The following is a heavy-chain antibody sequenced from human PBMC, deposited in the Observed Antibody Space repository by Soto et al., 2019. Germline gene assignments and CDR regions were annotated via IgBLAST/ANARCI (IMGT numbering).Heavy chain of an antibody. D-gene: IGHD4-17*01. CDR2: IXXXXXT. CDR3: ARDTDYGMDV. V-gene: IGHV4-59*01. Sequence: SETLSLTSAVSGGSISSYYWSWIRQPPGKGLXXIXXIXXXXXTXXXPSLKSRVTISVDTSKNQFSLKLSSVTAADTAVYYCARDTDYGMDVWGQGTTVTVSS. J-gene: IGHJ6*02. CDR1: GGSISSYY.